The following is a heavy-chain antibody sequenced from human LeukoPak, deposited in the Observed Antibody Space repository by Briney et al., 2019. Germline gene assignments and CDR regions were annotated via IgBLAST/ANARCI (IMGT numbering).Heavy chain of an antibody. J-gene: IGHJ6*02. V-gene: IGHV3-23*01. Sequence: GGSLRLSCAASGFTFSSYAMSWVRQAPGKGLEGVSAISGSGGSTYYADSVKGRFAISRDNSKNTLYLQMNSLRAEDTAVYYCARVRYDYYGMDVWGQGTTVTVSS. CDR1: GFTFSSYA. CDR3: ARVRYDYYGMDV. CDR2: ISGSGGST. D-gene: IGHD3-10*01.